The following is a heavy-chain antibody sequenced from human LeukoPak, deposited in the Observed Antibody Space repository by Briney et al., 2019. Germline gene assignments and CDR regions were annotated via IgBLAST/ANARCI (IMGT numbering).Heavy chain of an antibody. CDR3: AREHSSSWYFDY. V-gene: IGHV1-2*04. D-gene: IGHD6-13*01. Sequence: ASVKVSCKASGYTFTGYYMHWVRQAPGQGLEWMGWINPNSGGTNYAQKFQGWVTMTRDESTSTAYMELSSLGSEDTAVYYCAREHSSSWYFDYWGQGTLVTVSS. CDR1: GYTFTGYY. J-gene: IGHJ4*02. CDR2: INPNSGGT.